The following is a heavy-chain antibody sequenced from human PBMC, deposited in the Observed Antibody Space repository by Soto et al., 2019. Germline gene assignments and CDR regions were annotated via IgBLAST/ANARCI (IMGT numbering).Heavy chain of an antibody. CDR3: VRGQYG. CDR1: GGSLLNGGHY. CDR2: IFFSGNT. Sequence: SGTVSLTCTVSGGSLLNGGHYWPLIRQHPGKGLEWIGKIFFSGNTHYNPALKSRLTFSVDTTKNQFSLKLSSVTAADTAIYYCVRGQYG. V-gene: IGHV4-31*03. J-gene: IGHJ6*01.